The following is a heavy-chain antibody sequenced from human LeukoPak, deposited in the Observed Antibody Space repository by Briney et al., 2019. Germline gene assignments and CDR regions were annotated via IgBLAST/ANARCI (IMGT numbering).Heavy chain of an antibody. CDR2: IYYSGST. Sequence: SETPSLTCTVSGGSISSGDYYWSWIRQPPGKGLEWIGYIYYSGSTYYNPSLKSRVTISVDTSKNQFSLKLSSVTAADTAVYYCARGRATEWFDPWGQGTLVTVSS. V-gene: IGHV4-30-4*01. CDR1: GGSISSGDYY. J-gene: IGHJ5*02. D-gene: IGHD1-26*01. CDR3: ARGRATEWFDP.